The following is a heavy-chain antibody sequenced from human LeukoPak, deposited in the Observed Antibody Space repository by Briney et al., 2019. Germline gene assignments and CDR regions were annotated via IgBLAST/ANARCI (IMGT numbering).Heavy chain of an antibody. CDR2: ISWSSVSI. D-gene: IGHD2-2*01. V-gene: IGHV3-9*01. Sequence: PGGSLRLSCAASGFTFDDYAMHWVRQAPGKGLEWVSGISWSSVSIAYADSVKGRFTISRDNAKNSLYLEMNSLRTDGTALYYCAKDIGSTSWYLGNWGQGTLVTVSS. CDR1: GFTFDDYA. CDR3: AKDIGSTSWYLGN. J-gene: IGHJ4*02.